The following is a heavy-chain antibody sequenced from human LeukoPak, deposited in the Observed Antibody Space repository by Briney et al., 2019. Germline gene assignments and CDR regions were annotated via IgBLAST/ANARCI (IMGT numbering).Heavy chain of an antibody. V-gene: IGHV4-39*01. CDR3: ARSDYGGNSWFDF. CDR2: IYYSGST. Sequence: PSETLSLACTVSGASISSSSYYWGWIRQPPGKGLEWIGSIYYSGSTYYNSSLKSRVIISVDTSKNQFSLKLSSVTAADTAVYYCARSDYGGNSWFDFWGQGTLVTVSS. D-gene: IGHD4-23*01. CDR1: GASISSSSYY. J-gene: IGHJ4*02.